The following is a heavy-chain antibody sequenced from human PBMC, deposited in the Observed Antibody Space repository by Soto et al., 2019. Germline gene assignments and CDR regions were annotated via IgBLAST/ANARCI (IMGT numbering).Heavy chain of an antibody. D-gene: IGHD2-8*01. CDR1: GYTFTSYG. J-gene: IGHJ4*02. V-gene: IGHV1-18*01. Sequence: QVQLVQSGAEVKKPGASVKVSCKASGYTFTSYGISWVRQAPGQGLEWMGWISAYNGNTNYAQKLQGRVTMTTDTSTSTAYMELRSLRTDDTAVYYGARDFRCSDKYCTNGDYDYWGQGTLVTVSS. CDR2: ISAYNGNT. CDR3: ARDFRCSDKYCTNGDYDY.